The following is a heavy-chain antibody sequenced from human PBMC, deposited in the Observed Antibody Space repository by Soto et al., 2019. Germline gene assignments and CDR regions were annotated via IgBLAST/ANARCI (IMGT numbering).Heavy chain of an antibody. Sequence: EVQLVESGGGLVQPGGSLRLSCAASGFTFSSYRMHWVRQAPGKGLVWVSRINSDGSSTSYADSVKGRFTISRDNAKNTLYLQMNSLRAEDTAVYYCARVKGTMVVKFDPWGQGTLVTVSS. J-gene: IGHJ5*02. V-gene: IGHV3-74*01. CDR3: ARVKGTMVVKFDP. CDR1: GFTFSSYR. D-gene: IGHD3-10*01. CDR2: INSDGSST.